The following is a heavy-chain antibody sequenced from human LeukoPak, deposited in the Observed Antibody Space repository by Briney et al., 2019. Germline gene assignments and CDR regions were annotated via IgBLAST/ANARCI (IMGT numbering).Heavy chain of an antibody. CDR3: ARRIDRGWKWFDP. CDR1: GYRLTSYW. V-gene: IGHV5-51*01. CDR2: IHRGEYKR. J-gene: IGHJ5*02. Sequence: GESLKISCKASGYRLTSYWIGWVRPVPGKGLEWMGVIHRGEYKRRYRPSCEGQVTISADRSISTAYMQWSSLKASDTAMYYCARRIDRGWKWFDPWGQGTLLTVSS. D-gene: IGHD6-19*01.